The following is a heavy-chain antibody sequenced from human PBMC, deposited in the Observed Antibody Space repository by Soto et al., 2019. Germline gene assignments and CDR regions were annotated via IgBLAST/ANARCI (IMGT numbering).Heavy chain of an antibody. CDR1: GGSISSSSYY. CDR3: ARLPTVVGPLAMDFDY. V-gene: IGHV4-39*01. D-gene: IGHD5-18*01. J-gene: IGHJ4*02. CDR2: IYYSGST. Sequence: SETMSLTCTVSGGSISSSSYYWGWIRQPPGKGLEWIGSIYYSGSTYYNPSLKSRVTISVDTSKNQFSLKLSSVTAADTAVYYCARLPTVVGPLAMDFDYWGQGTLVTVSS.